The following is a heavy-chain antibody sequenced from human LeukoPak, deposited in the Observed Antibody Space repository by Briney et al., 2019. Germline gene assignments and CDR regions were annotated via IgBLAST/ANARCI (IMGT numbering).Heavy chain of an antibody. CDR1: GFTVSSNY. D-gene: IGHD3-3*01. V-gene: IGHV3-74*01. CDR2: INTESTST. Sequence: GGSLRLSCAASGFTVSSNYMSWVRQAPGKGLVWVSRINTESTSTSYADSVKGRFTISRDNAKNTLYLQMNSLRPEDTAVYYCARDYDRYYMDVWGKGTTVTVSS. CDR3: ARDYDRYYMDV. J-gene: IGHJ6*03.